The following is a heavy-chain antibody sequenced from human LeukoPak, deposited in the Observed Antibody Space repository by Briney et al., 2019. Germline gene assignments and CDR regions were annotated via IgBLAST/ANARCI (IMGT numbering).Heavy chain of an antibody. CDR3: ARGIDY. CDR1: GFTFNSYS. J-gene: IGHJ4*02. Sequence: PGGSLRLSCAASGFTFNSYSMNWVRQAPGKGLEWVSSISGSNSYIYYADSMKGRFTISRDNAKNTLYLQMNSLRAENTAVYYCARGIDYWGQGTLVTVSS. CDR2: ISGSNSYI. V-gene: IGHV3-21*01.